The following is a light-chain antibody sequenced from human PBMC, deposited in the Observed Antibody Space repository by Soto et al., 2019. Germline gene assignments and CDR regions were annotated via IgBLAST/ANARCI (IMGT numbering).Light chain of an antibody. Sequence: DIQMTQSPSTLSASVGDTVTITCRASQTISSWVAWYQQKPGRAPNLLIYDASSLEGGVPSRFSGSGSGTDFTLTISSLQPDDVATYYCQQYNTDSPWTFGQGTKVEIK. J-gene: IGKJ1*01. CDR2: DAS. CDR3: QQYNTDSPWT. V-gene: IGKV1-5*01. CDR1: QTISSW.